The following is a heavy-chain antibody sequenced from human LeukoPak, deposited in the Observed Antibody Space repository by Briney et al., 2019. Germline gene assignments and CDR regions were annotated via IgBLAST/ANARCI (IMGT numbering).Heavy chain of an antibody. J-gene: IGHJ6*02. CDR1: GGSISSGDYY. CDR3: ARVSCSGGSCYSDYYYGMDV. CDR2: IYYSGST. D-gene: IGHD2-15*01. Sequence: SQTLSLTCTVSGGSISSGDYYWRWLRQPPGKGLEWIGYIYYSGSTYYNPSLKSRVTISVDTSKNQFSLKLSSVTAADTAVYYCARVSCSGGSCYSDYYYGMDVWGQGTTVTV. V-gene: IGHV4-30-4*01.